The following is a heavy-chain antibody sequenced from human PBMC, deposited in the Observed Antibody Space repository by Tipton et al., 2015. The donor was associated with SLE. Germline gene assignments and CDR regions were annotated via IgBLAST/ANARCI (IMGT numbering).Heavy chain of an antibody. CDR1: GFTFSDYY. J-gene: IGHJ4*02. CDR2: IQQDGSVK. V-gene: IGHV3-7*01. D-gene: IGHD6-19*01. CDR3: ARGSGWYCNF. Sequence: SLRLSCAVSGFTFSDYYMSWFRQAPGKGLEWVANIQQDGSVKHYLDSVKGRFTVSRDNAKNSLYLQMNSLRAEDTAVYYCARGSGWYCNFWGQGTLVTVSS.